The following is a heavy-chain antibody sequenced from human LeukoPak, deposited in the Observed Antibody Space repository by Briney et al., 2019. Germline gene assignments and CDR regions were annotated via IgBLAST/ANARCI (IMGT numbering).Heavy chain of an antibody. J-gene: IGHJ6*03. CDR1: GVTFSSYS. Sequence: GTLRLSCAASGVTFSSYSMNWVRQAPGKGLEWVSYISSSGSTIYYAGSVRGGFTISRDNAKNSLYLQMNSLRAEDTAVYYCARDGPKSVGHYYDFWSGYWKPYYYYYMDVWGKGNTVTVSS. CDR2: ISSSGSTI. CDR3: ARDGPKSVGHYYDFWSGYWKPYYYYYMDV. V-gene: IGHV3-48*01. D-gene: IGHD3-3*01.